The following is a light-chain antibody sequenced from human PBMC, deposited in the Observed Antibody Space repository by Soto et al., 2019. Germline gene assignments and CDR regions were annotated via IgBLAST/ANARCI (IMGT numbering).Light chain of an antibody. CDR1: QRINIY. CDR2: SAS. J-gene: IGKJ5*01. CDR3: QQSFSTPT. Sequence: DIQMTQSPSSLSTSVGDRVTITCRASQRINIYLNWYRQKPGKAPELLIYSASNLQSGVPSRFSGSGSGTDFTLTISSLQPEDFATYSCQQSFSTPTFGQGTRLEIK. V-gene: IGKV1-39*01.